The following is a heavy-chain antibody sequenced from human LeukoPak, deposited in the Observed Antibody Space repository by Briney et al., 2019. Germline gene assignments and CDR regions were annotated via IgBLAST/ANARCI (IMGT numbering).Heavy chain of an antibody. Sequence: GGSLRLSCAASGFTFSSYAMSWVRQAPGKGLEWVSAISGSGGSTYYADSVKGRFTTSRDNSKNTLYLQMNSLRAEDTAVYYCAKGYCSSTSCYRVDYWGQGTLVTVSS. J-gene: IGHJ4*02. CDR1: GFTFSSYA. CDR2: ISGSGGST. D-gene: IGHD2-2*02. CDR3: AKGYCSSTSCYRVDY. V-gene: IGHV3-23*01.